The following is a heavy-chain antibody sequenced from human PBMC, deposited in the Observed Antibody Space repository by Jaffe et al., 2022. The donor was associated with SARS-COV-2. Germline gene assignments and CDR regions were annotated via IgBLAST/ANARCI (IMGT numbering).Heavy chain of an antibody. J-gene: IGHJ6*02. CDR1: GFTFDDYT. CDR2: ISWDGGST. V-gene: IGHV3-43*01. CDR3: AKEGRPHLDYYGMDV. Sequence: EVQLVESGGVVVQPGGSLRLSCAASGFTFDDYTMHWVRQAPGKGLEWVSLISWDGGSTYYADSVKGRFTISRDNSKNSLYLQMNSLRTEDTALYYCAKEGRPHLDYYGMDVWGQGTTVTVSS.